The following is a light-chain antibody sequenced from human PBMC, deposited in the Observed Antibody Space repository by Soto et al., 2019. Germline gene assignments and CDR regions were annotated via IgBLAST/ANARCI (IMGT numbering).Light chain of an antibody. Sequence: QSALTQPASVSGSPGQSITISCTGTSSDVGGFIYVSWYQHHPGKVPKLMIYEVSNRPSGVSDRFSGSKSGSTASLTISGLQAEDEGDYYCSSYTSRNTLVFGGGTKLTVL. CDR2: EVS. CDR3: SSYTSRNTLV. V-gene: IGLV2-14*01. CDR1: SSDVGGFIY. J-gene: IGLJ2*01.